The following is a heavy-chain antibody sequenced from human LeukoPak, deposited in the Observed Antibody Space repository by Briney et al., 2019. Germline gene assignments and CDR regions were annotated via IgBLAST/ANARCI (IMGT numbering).Heavy chain of an antibody. V-gene: IGHV1-69*04. CDR3: ASASSGYYNDAFDI. D-gene: IGHD3-22*01. CDR1: GGTFISYA. Sequence: SVKVSCKASGGTFISYAISWVRQAPGQGLEWMGRIIPILGIANYAQKFQGRVTITADKSTSTAYMELSSLRSEDTAVYYCASASSGYYNDAFDIWGQGTMVTVSS. J-gene: IGHJ3*02. CDR2: IIPILGIA.